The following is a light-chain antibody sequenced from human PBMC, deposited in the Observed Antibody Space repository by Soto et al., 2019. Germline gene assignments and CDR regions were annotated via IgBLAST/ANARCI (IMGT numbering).Light chain of an antibody. CDR3: SSYTSRSTTV. CDR1: SSDIGGYDF. CDR2: EVS. V-gene: IGLV2-14*01. Sequence: QSVLTQPASVSGSPGQSLTISCTGTSSDIGGYDFVSWYRQQPGKAPKLLIYEVSHRPSGVSSRFSASKSGNTASLTISGLQAEDEGDYYCSSYTSRSTTVFGTVTKVAVL. J-gene: IGLJ1*01.